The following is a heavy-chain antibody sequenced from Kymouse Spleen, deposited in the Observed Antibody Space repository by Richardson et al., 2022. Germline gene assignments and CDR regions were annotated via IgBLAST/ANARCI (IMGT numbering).Heavy chain of an antibody. D-gene: IGHD3-10*01. CDR1: GFTFSSYG. J-gene: IGHJ6*02. Sequence: QVQLVESGGGVVQPGRSLRLSCAASGFTFSSYGMHWVRQAPGKGLEWVAVISYDGSNKYYADSVKGRFTISRDNSKNTLYLQMNSLRAEDTAVYYCAKDWYYGSGSYSPYYYYYGMDVWGQGTTVTVSS. CDR3: AKDWYYGSGSYSPYYYYYGMDV. V-gene: IGHV3-30*18. CDR2: ISYDGSNK.